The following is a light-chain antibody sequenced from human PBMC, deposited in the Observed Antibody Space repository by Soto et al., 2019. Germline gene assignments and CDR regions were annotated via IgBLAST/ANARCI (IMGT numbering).Light chain of an antibody. CDR1: QTIGSNY. V-gene: IGKV3-20*01. Sequence: EIVLTQSPGTLSLSPGETATLSCRASQTIGSNYLAWYQQKPGQAPRLLIFGTSTRATGIPDRFSGSGSGSDFTLSISRREPEDVAVYYCQQYASATLLTFGGGTKVDIK. J-gene: IGKJ4*01. CDR2: GTS. CDR3: QQYASATLLT.